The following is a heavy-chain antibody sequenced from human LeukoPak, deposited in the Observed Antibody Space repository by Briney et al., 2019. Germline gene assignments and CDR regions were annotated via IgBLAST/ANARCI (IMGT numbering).Heavy chain of an antibody. CDR2: MSYSGST. CDR1: GGSISSSSYY. Sequence: SETLSLTCTVSGGSISSSSYYWGWIRQPPGKGLEWIGSMSYSGSTHYNPSLKSRVTIPVDTSKNQFSLKVSSVTAADTAVYYCARAKVSQTGVYYHYMDVWGEGTTVTVSS. V-gene: IGHV4-39*07. CDR3: ARAKVSQTGVYYHYMDV. J-gene: IGHJ6*03. D-gene: IGHD2-8*01.